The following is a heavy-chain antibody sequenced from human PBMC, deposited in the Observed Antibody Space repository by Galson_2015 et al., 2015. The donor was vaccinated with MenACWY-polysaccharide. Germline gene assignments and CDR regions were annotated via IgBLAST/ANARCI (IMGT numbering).Heavy chain of an antibody. CDR1: GFTFSSYW. Sequence: SLRLSCAASGFTFSSYWMHWVRQAPGKGLVWVSRTNSDGRSTSYADSVTGRFTISRDNAKNTMYLQMNSLRAEDTAMYYCGRAPTRGEFPFSGWYIDYWGQGSLVTVSS. J-gene: IGHJ4*02. D-gene: IGHD3-16*01. CDR3: GRAPTRGEFPFSGWYIDY. V-gene: IGHV3-74*01. CDR2: TNSDGRST.